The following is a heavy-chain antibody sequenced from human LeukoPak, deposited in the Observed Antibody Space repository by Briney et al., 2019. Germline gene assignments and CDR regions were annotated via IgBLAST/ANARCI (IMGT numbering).Heavy chain of an antibody. V-gene: IGHV4-61*02. CDR1: GGFISSGSYY. CDR2: IYTSGST. CDR3: ARATYYYDSSGYPTGAFDI. J-gene: IGHJ3*02. D-gene: IGHD3-22*01. Sequence: PSETLSLTCTVSGGFISSGSYYWNWIRQPAGKGLEWIGRIYTSGSTNYNPSLKSRVTISVDTSKNQFSLKLSSVTAADTAVYYCARATYYYDSSGYPTGAFDIWGQGTMVTVSS.